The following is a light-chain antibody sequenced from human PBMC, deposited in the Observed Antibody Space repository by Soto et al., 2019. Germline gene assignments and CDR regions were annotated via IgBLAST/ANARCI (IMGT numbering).Light chain of an antibody. Sequence: EIVLTQSPGTLSLSSGERATLSCRASQSISSSYLAWYQQKPGQAPRLLIYGASSRAVGIPDHFSGSGSGTYFPLPISRLEPEDFAVYYCQQYGTSPWTFGKGTNVEIK. CDR1: QSISSSY. CDR2: GAS. CDR3: QQYGTSPWT. J-gene: IGKJ1*01. V-gene: IGKV3-20*01.